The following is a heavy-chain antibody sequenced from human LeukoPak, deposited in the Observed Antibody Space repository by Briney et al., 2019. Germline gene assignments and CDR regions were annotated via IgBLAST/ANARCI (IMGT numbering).Heavy chain of an antibody. V-gene: IGHV1-69*05. CDR3: ATEGQTYYFDN. Sequence: EASVKVSCKASGGTFSRYGISWVRQAPGQGLEWLGGIIPLFGTADYAQKFQGRVTITTDESTSTAYMELNSLRSQDTALYYCATEGQTYYFDNWGQGTLVTVSS. J-gene: IGHJ4*02. CDR1: GGTFSRYG. CDR2: IIPLFGTA.